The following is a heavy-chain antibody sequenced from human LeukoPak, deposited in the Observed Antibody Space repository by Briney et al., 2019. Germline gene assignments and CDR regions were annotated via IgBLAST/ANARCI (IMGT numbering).Heavy chain of an antibody. D-gene: IGHD2-2*01. Sequence: SETLSLTCTVSGGSISSYYWSWVRQPAGKGLEWIGRVYTSGSTNYNPSLMSRVTMSIDTSKNQFSLKLSSVTAADTAVYYCARSTGVYDMDVWGQGTTVTVSS. V-gene: IGHV4-4*07. CDR1: GGSISSYY. CDR2: VYTSGST. J-gene: IGHJ6*02. CDR3: ARSTGVYDMDV.